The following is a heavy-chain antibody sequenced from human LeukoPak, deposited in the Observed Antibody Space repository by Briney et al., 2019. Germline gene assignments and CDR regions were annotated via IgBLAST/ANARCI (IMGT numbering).Heavy chain of an antibody. Sequence: SETLSLTCTVSGGSISGYYWSWVRQAAGKGLEWIGRIHTSGSTTYSPSLKGRVTMSVDTSKNQFSLRLSSVTAADTAVYYCARIYDFWSGAQYYFDYWGQGTLVTVSS. CDR2: IHTSGST. CDR3: ARIYDFWSGAQYYFDY. D-gene: IGHD3-3*01. J-gene: IGHJ4*02. CDR1: GGSISGYY. V-gene: IGHV4-4*07.